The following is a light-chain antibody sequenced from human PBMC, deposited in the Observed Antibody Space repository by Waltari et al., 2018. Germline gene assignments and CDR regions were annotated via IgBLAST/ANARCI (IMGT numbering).Light chain of an antibody. CDR2: AAS. CDR1: QSISSY. Sequence: DIQMTQSPSSLSASVGDRVTITCRASQSISSYLNWYQQKPGKAPKLLIYAASNLQSGVPSRFSGSGSGTDFTLTISSLQPEDFATYYCQQSYSTLPLTFGGGTKVEIK. J-gene: IGKJ4*01. CDR3: QQSYSTLPLT. V-gene: IGKV1-39*01.